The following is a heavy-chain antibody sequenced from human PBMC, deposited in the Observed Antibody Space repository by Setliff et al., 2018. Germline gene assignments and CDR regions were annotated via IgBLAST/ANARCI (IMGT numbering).Heavy chain of an antibody. CDR2: ISAYNGNT. CDR3: ARVLFHCSSTSCYRDLDWFDP. Sequence: ASVKVSCKASGGTFSSYAISWVRQAPGQGLEWMGWISAYNGNTNYAQKLQGRVTMTTDTSTSTAYMELRSLRSDDTAVYYCARVLFHCSSTSCYRDLDWFDPWGQGTLVTVSS. D-gene: IGHD2-2*01. CDR1: GGTFSSYA. J-gene: IGHJ5*02. V-gene: IGHV1-18*01.